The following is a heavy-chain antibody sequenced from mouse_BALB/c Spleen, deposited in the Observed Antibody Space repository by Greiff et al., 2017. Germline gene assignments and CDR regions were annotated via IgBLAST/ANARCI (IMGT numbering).Heavy chain of an antibody. CDR1: GYSITSDYA. D-gene: IGHD1-1*01. CDR3: AMFTPPYFDY. V-gene: IGHV3-2*02. Sequence: EVKLMESGPGLVKPSQSLSLTCTVTGYSITSDYAWNWIRQFPGNKLEWMGYISYSGSTSYNPSLKSRISITRDTSKNQFFLQLNSVTTEDTATYYCAMFTPPYFDYWGQGTTLTVSS. J-gene: IGHJ2*01. CDR2: ISYSGST.